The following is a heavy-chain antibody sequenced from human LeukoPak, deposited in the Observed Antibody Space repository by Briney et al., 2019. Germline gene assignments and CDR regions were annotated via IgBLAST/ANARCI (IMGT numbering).Heavy chain of an antibody. CDR3: ARLYSSSHAFSY. CDR1: GGSISSSSYY. CDR2: IYYSGST. J-gene: IGHJ4*02. Sequence: TSETLSLTCTVSGGSISSSSYYWGWIRQPPGKGLEWIGSIYYSGSTYYNPSLKSRVTISVDTSKNQFSLKLSSVTAADTAVYYCARLYSSSHAFSYWGQGTLVTVSS. V-gene: IGHV4-39*01. D-gene: IGHD6-13*01.